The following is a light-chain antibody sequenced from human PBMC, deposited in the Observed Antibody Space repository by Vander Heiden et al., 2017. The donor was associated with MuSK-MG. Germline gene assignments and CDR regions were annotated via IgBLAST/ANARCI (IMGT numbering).Light chain of an antibody. V-gene: IGLV3-25*03. CDR1: AVAEQN. Sequence: SYALTPPPSVSVSPGQTARITCSGDAVAEQNAYWYQQKPGQAPVLVIYKDSERPAGIPERCSGSSSGTTVTLTISGVQAEDEADYYCQSADSSGTPVVFGGGTKLTVI. CDR3: QSADSSGTPVV. CDR2: KDS. J-gene: IGLJ2*01.